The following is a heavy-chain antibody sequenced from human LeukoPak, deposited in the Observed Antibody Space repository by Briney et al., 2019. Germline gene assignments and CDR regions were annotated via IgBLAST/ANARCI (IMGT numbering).Heavy chain of an antibody. CDR3: GKGGAVSSKSITMIRGTRRYYYYMDV. CDR2: ISDSGGTT. V-gene: IGHV3-23*01. D-gene: IGHD3-10*01. Sequence: GGSLRLSCAASGFTFSNYGMSWVRQAPGKGLEWVSIISDSGGTTYYADSVKGRFTISRDNSKNTLYLQMKSLRAEDTAVYYCGKGGAVSSKSITMIRGTRRYYYYMDVWGKGTTVTISS. CDR1: GFTFSNYG. J-gene: IGHJ6*03.